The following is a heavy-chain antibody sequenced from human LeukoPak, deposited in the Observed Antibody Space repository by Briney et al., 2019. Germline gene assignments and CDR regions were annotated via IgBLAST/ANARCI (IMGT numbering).Heavy chain of an antibody. J-gene: IGHJ5*02. CDR1: GGSISSGSYY. Sequence: PSETLSLTCTVSGGSISSGSYYWSWIRQPAGKGLEWIGRIYTSGSTNYNPSLKSRVTISVDTSKNQFSLKLSSVTAADTAVYYCARESSAYYDFWSGYYGSENWFDPWGQGTLVTVSS. CDR2: IYTSGST. V-gene: IGHV4-61*02. CDR3: ARESSAYYDFWSGYYGSENWFDP. D-gene: IGHD3-3*01.